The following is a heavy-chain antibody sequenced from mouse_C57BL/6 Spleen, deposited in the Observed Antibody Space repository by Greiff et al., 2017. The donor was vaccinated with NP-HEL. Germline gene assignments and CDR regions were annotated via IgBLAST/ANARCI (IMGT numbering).Heavy chain of an antibody. CDR1: GYAFSSSW. D-gene: IGHD2-5*01. Sequence: QVQLQQSGPELVKPGASVKISCKASGYAFSSSWMNWVKQRPGKGLEWIGRIYPGDGDTNYNGKFKGKATLTADKSSSTAYMQLSSLTSEDSAVYFCARGDYSNYGGYFDVWGTGTTVTVSS. V-gene: IGHV1-82*01. CDR3: ARGDYSNYGGYFDV. J-gene: IGHJ1*03. CDR2: IYPGDGDT.